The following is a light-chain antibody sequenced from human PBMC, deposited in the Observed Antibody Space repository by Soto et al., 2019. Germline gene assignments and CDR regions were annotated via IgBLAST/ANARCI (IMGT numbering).Light chain of an antibody. CDR3: QQLDTYPP. V-gene: IGKV1-9*01. CDR2: AAS. CDR1: HAISSY. J-gene: IGKJ3*01. Sequence: IQLTQSPSSLSASVGDRVTISCRASHAISSYLAWYQQKPGKAPKLLIYAASTLQSGVPSRFSGSGSGTDFTLTIRSLQPEDFATYYCQQLDTYPPFGPGTKVDIK.